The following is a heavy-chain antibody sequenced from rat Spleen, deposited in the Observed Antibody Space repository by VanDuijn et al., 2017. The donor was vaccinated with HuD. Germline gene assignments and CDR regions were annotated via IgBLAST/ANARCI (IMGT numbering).Heavy chain of an antibody. Sequence: EVQLVESGGGLVQSGNSLKLSCAASGFTFSDYAMAWVRQSPKKGLEWVATIFYDGTRTYYRDSVKGRFTISRDNARSILYLQMDSLRSEDTATYYCARQNWPYYFDYWGQGVMVTVSS. CDR3: ARQNWPYYFDY. J-gene: IGHJ2*01. CDR1: GFTFSDYA. D-gene: IGHD5-1*01. V-gene: IGHV5-17*01. CDR2: IFYDGTRT.